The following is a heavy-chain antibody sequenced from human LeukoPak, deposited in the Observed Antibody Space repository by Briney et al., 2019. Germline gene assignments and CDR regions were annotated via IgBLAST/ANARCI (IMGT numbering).Heavy chain of an antibody. V-gene: IGHV3-48*03. CDR3: ARVLTMIVWAFDI. J-gene: IGHJ3*02. CDR2: ISSSGSTI. Sequence: GSLRLSCAASGFTFSSYEMNWVRQAPGKGLEWVSYISSSGSTIYYADSVKGRSTISRDNAKNSLYLQMNSLRAEDTAVYYCARVLTMIVWAFDIWGQGTMVTVSS. D-gene: IGHD3-22*01. CDR1: GFTFSSYE.